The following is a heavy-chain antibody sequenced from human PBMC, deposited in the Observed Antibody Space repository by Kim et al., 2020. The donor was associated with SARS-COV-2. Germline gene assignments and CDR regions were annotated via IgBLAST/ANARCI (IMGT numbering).Heavy chain of an antibody. D-gene: IGHD6-19*01. CDR3: AREGGYSSGWYRAFDI. CDR1: GGSISSYY. CDR2: IYYSGST. J-gene: IGHJ3*02. Sequence: SETLSLTCTVSGGSISSYYWSWIRQPPGKGLEWIGYIYYSGSTNYNPSLKSRVTISVDTSKNQFSLKLSSVTAADTAVYYCAREGGYSSGWYRAFDIWGQGTMVTVSS. V-gene: IGHV4-59*01.